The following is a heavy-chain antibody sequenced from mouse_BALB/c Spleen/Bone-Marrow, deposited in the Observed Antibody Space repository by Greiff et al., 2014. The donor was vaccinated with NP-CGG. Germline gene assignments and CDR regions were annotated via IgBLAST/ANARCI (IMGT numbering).Heavy chain of an antibody. D-gene: IGHD2-14*01. CDR1: GYTFTSYT. CDR2: INPSSGYT. J-gene: IGHJ1*01. V-gene: IGHV1-4*01. CDR3: ARYRYDWYFDV. Sequence: VQLQQSGAELARPGASMKMSCKASGYTFTSYTMHWVKQRPGQGLEWIGYINPSSGYTNYNQKFKDKATLTADKSSSTAYMQLSSLTSEDSAVYYCARYRYDWYFDVWDAGTTVTVSS.